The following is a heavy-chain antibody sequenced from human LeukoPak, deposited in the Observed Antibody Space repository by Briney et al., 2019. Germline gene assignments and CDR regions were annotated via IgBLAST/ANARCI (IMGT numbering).Heavy chain of an antibody. J-gene: IGHJ3*02. CDR1: GYTFTSYG. D-gene: IGHD3-22*01. V-gene: IGHV1-18*01. Sequence: GASVKVSCKASGYTFTSYGISWVRQAPGQGLEWMGWISAYNGNTNYAQKLQGRVTMTTDTSTSTAYMELRSLRSDDTAVYYCARDHNMIQREYGPGYKRVDAFDIWGQGTMVTVSS. CDR3: ARDHNMIQREYGPGYKRVDAFDI. CDR2: ISAYNGNT.